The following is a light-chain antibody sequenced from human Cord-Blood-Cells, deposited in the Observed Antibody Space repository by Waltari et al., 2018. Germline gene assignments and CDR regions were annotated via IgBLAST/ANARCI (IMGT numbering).Light chain of an antibody. CDR1: QSVSSSY. Sequence: EIVLTQSPGTLSLSPGARATLSCRASQSVSSSYLAWYQQKPGQAPRLLIYGASSRATGIPDRFSGSGSGTDFTLTISRLEPEDFAVYYYQQYGSSPYSFGHGTKLEIK. CDR3: QQYGSSPYS. J-gene: IGKJ2*03. CDR2: GAS. V-gene: IGKV3-20*01.